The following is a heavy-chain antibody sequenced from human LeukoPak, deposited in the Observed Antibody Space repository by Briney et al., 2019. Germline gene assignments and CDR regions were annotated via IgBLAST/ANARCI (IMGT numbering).Heavy chain of an antibody. CDR2: IIPIFGTA. J-gene: IGHJ6*03. CDR1: GGTFSGYA. CDR3: ARGWEYRNYYYYMDV. Sequence: ASVTVSCKASGGTFSGYAISWVRQAPGQGLEWMGGIIPIFGTANYAQKFQGRVTITTDESTSTAYMELSSLRSEDTAVYYCARGWEYRNYYYYMDVWGKGTTVTVSS. D-gene: IGHD1-26*01. V-gene: IGHV1-69*05.